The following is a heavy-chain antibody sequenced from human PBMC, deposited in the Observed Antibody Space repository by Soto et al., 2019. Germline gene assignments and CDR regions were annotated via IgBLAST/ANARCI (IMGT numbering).Heavy chain of an antibody. V-gene: IGHV3-23*01. J-gene: IGHJ1*01. Sequence: GGSLRLSCAASGFTFSNYAVSWVRQAPGKGLEWVSTLSGSGATTYYADSVKGRFTVSRDNSKNTLYLQMNSLRAEDTAVYYCAKDKGSSSSRATEYLQHWGQGTLVTVSS. D-gene: IGHD2-2*01. CDR1: GFTFSNYA. CDR2: LSGSGATT. CDR3: AKDKGSSSSRATEYLQH.